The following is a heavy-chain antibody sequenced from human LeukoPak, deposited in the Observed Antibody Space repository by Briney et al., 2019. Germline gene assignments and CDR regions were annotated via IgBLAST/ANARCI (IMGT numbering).Heavy chain of an antibody. V-gene: IGHV4-4*07. D-gene: IGHD3-3*01. CDR1: GGSISIYY. Sequence: PSETLSLTCTVSGGSISIYYWTWIRQPVGKRLEWIGHIDSRGNTKYNPSLESRVTMSIDTSTNQFSLKLSSVTAADTAVYYCARGVSSITIFGVVIGRGGFDYWGQGTLVTVSS. CDR3: ARGVSSITIFGVVIGRGGFDY. J-gene: IGHJ4*02. CDR2: IDSRGNT.